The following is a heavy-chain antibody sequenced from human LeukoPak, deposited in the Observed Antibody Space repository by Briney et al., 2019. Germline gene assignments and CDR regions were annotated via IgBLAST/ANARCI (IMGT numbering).Heavy chain of an antibody. Sequence: PSETLSLTCTVSGGSISSYYWSWFRQPPGKGLEWIGYIYYSGSTNYNPSLKSRVTISVDTSKNQFSLKLSSVTAADTAVYYCASYCSSTSCHGFQHWGQGTLVTVSS. V-gene: IGHV4-59*01. CDR2: IYYSGST. CDR1: GGSISSYY. J-gene: IGHJ1*01. CDR3: ASYCSSTSCHGFQH. D-gene: IGHD2-2*01.